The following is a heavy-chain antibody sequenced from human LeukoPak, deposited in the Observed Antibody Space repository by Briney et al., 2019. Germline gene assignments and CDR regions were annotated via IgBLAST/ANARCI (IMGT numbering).Heavy chain of an antibody. CDR3: AKLYSGGSCYSSCDY. V-gene: IGHV3-7*03. CDR2: IKFDGSEK. CDR1: GLTFSNYW. D-gene: IGHD2-15*01. J-gene: IGHJ4*02. Sequence: GGSLRLSCAASGLTFSNYWMSWVRQAPGKGLEWVANIKFDGSEKFYVDSVKGRFTISRDNSKNTLYLQMNSLRAEDTAVYYCAKLYSGGSCYSSCDYWGQGTLVTVSS.